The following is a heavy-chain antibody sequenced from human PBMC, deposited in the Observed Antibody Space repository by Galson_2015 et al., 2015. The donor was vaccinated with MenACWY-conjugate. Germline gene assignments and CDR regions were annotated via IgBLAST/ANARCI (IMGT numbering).Heavy chain of an antibody. CDR3: ARWEASLNAFDI. V-gene: IGHV4-59*01. D-gene: IGHD1-26*01. J-gene: IGHJ3*02. CDR1: GFAFGDYL. CDR2: VHHTGST. Sequence: LRLSCATSGFAFGDYLMGWFRQAPGKGLEWIGYVHHTGSTSYKPSLRSRVTMSVDTSNSHFSLKLSSVTAADTAVYYCARWEASLNAFDIWGRGTMVTVSS.